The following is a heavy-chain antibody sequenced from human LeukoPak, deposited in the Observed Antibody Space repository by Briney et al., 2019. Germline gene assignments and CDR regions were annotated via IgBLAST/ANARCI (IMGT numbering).Heavy chain of an antibody. Sequence: SETLSLTCAVYGGSFSGYYWSWIRQPPGKGLEWIGEINHSGSTNYNPSLKSRVTISVDTSKNQLSLKLSSVTAADTAVYFCARSGGLWLLTYYFDYWGQGTLVTVSS. V-gene: IGHV4-34*01. CDR3: ARSGGLWLLTYYFDY. CDR1: GGSFSGYY. J-gene: IGHJ4*02. D-gene: IGHD3-22*01. CDR2: INHSGST.